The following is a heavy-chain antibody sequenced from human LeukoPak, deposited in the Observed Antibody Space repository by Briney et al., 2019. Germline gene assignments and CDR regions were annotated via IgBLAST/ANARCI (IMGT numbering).Heavy chain of an antibody. V-gene: IGHV4-31*11. Sequence: PSETLSLTCAVSGGSICSGVYCGSWVRQPPGEGLGWIGYIYYTRSTYYNPSLKSRATISVDTSKNQFSLKLSSVTDADTAVYYCARGYCSSTSCYFCYWGQGTLVTVSP. CDR1: GGSICSGVYC. J-gene: IGHJ4*02. CDR3: ARGYCSSTSCYFCY. D-gene: IGHD2-2*01. CDR2: IYYTRST.